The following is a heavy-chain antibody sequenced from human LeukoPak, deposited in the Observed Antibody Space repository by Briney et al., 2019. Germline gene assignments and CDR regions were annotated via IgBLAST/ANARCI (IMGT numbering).Heavy chain of an antibody. V-gene: IGHV4-61*01. CDR2: IYYSGST. Sequence: SETLSLTCTVSGGSVSSGSYYWSWSRQPPGKGLEWLRHIYYSGSTNYNPSLKSRVTISVDTSKNQFSLKLSSVTAADTAIYYCARWLQLDDAFDIWGQGTMVIVSS. J-gene: IGHJ3*02. CDR3: ARWLQLDDAFDI. CDR1: GGSVSSGSYY. D-gene: IGHD5-24*01.